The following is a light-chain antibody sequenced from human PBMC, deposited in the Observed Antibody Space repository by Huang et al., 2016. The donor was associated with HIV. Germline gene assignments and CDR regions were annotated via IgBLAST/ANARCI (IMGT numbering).Light chain of an antibody. J-gene: IGKJ4*01. Sequence: EIVLTQSPGTLSLSPGERATLSCRASRSVSSSYLAWYQQKPGQAPRLLICGASSRATGRPDRFSGSGSGTDFTLTISRLEPEDFAVYYCQQYGSSPRTFGGGTKVEIK. CDR1: RSVSSSY. CDR2: GAS. V-gene: IGKV3-20*01. CDR3: QQYGSSPRT.